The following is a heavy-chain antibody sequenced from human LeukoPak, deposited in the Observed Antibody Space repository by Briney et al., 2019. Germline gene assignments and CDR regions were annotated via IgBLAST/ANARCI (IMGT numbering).Heavy chain of an antibody. J-gene: IGHJ6*03. D-gene: IGHD3-3*01. CDR1: GFTVSSNY. CDR2: IYSGGST. CDR3: ARVITYYDFWSGSGYMDV. V-gene: IGHV3-66*02. Sequence: PGGSLRLSCAASGFTVSSNYMSWVRQAPGKGLEWVSVIYSGGSTYYADSVMGRFTISRDNSKNTLYLQMNSLRAEDTAVYYCARVITYYDFWSGSGYMDVWGKGTTVTVSS.